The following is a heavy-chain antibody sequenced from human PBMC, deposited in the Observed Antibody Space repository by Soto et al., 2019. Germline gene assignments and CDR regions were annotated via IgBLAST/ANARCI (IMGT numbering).Heavy chain of an antibody. J-gene: IGHJ4*02. CDR2: ISGSGGST. CDR3: AKDVNYGDYAFYFDY. D-gene: IGHD4-17*01. CDR1: GFTFSSYA. V-gene: IGHV3-23*01. Sequence: LRLSCAASGFTFSSYAMSWVRQAPGKGLEWVSAISGSGGSTYYADSVKGRFTISRDNSKNTLYLQMNSLRAEDTAVYYCAKDVNYGDYAFYFDYWDPGTLVTVSS.